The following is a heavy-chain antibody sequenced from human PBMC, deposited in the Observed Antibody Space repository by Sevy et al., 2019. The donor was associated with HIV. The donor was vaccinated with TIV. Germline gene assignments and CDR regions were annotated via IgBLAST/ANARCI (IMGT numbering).Heavy chain of an antibody. CDR3: AGFFDRSGGFSYWYFDV. V-gene: IGHV1-69*13. CDR2: IIPISGRT. J-gene: IGHJ2*01. CDR1: AGSFSSYS. D-gene: IGHD2-15*01. Sequence: ASVKVSCKAYAGSFSSYSINWVRQAPGQGLEWMGGIIPISGRTTYAENFEGRVAITADGSSRTASLELTNLRSDDTAVYYCAGFFDRSGGFSYWYFDVWGRGTPVTVSS.